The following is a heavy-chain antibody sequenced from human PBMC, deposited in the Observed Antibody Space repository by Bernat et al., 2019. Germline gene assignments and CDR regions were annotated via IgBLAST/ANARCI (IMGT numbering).Heavy chain of an antibody. CDR1: GFTFSSYS. J-gene: IGHJ4*02. D-gene: IGHD5-18*01. Sequence: EVQLVESGGGLVKPGGSLRLSCAASGFTFSSYSMNWVRQAPGKGLEWVSSISSSSSYIYYADSVKGRFTISRDNAKNSLYLQMNSLRAEDTAVYYCARVIGYSYGYSDYWGQGTLVTVSS. CDR2: ISSSSSYI. V-gene: IGHV3-21*01. CDR3: ARVIGYSYGYSDY.